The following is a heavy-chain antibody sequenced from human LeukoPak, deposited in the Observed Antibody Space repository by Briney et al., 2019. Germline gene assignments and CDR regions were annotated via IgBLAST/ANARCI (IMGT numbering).Heavy chain of an antibody. CDR1: GFTFSSYG. CDR3: AKDFIYGGWGNGFDI. J-gene: IGHJ3*02. CDR2: MRYDGSSK. Sequence: PGGSLRLSCAASGFTFSSYGMHWVRQAPGKGLEWVAFMRYDGSSKFYTDSVKGRFTISRDNSKNTLYLQMNSLRAEDTAVYYCAKDFIYGGWGNGFDIWGQGTMVTVSS. D-gene: IGHD3-16*01. V-gene: IGHV3-30*02.